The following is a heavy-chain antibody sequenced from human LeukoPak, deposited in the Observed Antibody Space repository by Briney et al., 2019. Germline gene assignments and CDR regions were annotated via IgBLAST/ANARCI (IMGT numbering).Heavy chain of an antibody. CDR1: GFTFSSYW. D-gene: IGHD1-26*01. V-gene: IGHV3-7*01. CDR2: IKQDGNEK. Sequence: GGSLRLSCAASGFTFSSYWMNWVRQAPGKGLEWVANIKQDGNEKYYVGSVKGRFTISRDNAKNSLYLQMNSLRAEDTAVYYCVRDKGGRSGAIYYDAFDVWGQGTMVTVSS. CDR3: VRDKGGRSGAIYYDAFDV. J-gene: IGHJ3*01.